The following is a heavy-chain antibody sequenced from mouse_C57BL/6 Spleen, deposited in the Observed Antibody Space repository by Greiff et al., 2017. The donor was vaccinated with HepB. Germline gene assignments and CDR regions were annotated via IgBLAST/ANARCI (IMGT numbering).Heavy chain of an antibody. CDR3: ARGDYYGSSYVGYFDY. V-gene: IGHV1-59*01. D-gene: IGHD1-1*01. CDR1: GYTFTSYW. J-gene: IGHJ2*01. CDR2: IDPSDSYT. Sequence: VQLQQPGAELVRPGTSVKLSCKASGYTFTSYWMHWVKQRPGQGLEWIGVIDPSDSYTNYNQKFKGKATLTVDTSSSTAYMQLSSLTSEDSAVYYCARGDYYGSSYVGYFDYWGQGTTLTVSS.